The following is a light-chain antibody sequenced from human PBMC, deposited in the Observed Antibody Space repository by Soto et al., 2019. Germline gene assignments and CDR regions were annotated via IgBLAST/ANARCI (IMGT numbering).Light chain of an antibody. CDR3: CSSAPSRTFV. V-gene: IGLV2-23*01. J-gene: IGLJ1*01. CDR1: SSDVGGSNF. CDR2: EGS. Sequence: QSALTQPPSASGSPGQSVTISCTGTSSDVGGSNFVSWYQQHPGKAPKLMIYEGSKRPSGVSNRFSGSEPDNTASLTISGLQAEDEADYYCCSSAPSRTFVFGTGTKLTVL.